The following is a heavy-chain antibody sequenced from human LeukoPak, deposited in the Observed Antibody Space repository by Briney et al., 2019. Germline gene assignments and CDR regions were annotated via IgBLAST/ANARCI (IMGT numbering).Heavy chain of an antibody. CDR1: GFTFSSYA. D-gene: IGHD3-22*01. CDR3: AKAVVITDWFDP. CDR2: IGGSGGST. V-gene: IGHV3-23*01. J-gene: IGHJ5*02. Sequence: GGSLRLSCAASGFTFSSYAMSWVRQAPGKGLEWVSAIGGSGGSTYYADSVKGRFTISRDNSKNTLYLQMNSLRAEDTAVYYRAKAVVITDWFDPWGQGTLVTVSS.